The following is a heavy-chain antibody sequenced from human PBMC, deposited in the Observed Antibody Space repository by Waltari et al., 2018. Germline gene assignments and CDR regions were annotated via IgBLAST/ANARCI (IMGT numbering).Heavy chain of an antibody. J-gene: IGHJ6*02. CDR3: AKDLREGRFLECSYYYYGMDV. V-gene: IGHV3-23*01. Sequence: EVQLLESGGGLVQPGGSLRLSCAASGFTFSSYAMSWVRQAPGQGLEWVSAISGSGGRTYYADAVKGRFTISRDNSKNTLYLQMNSLRAEDTAVYDCAKDLREGRFLECSYYYYGMDVWGQGTTVTVSS. D-gene: IGHD3-3*01. CDR2: ISGSGGRT. CDR1: GFTFSSYA.